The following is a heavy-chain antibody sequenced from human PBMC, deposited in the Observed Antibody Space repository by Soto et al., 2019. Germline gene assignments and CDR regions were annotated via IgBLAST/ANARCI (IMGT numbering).Heavy chain of an antibody. Sequence: QVQLVQSGAEVKKPGSSVKVSYKASGGTFSSYAISWVRQAPGQGLEWMGGIIPIFGTANYAQKFQGRVTITADESTSTAYMELSSLRSEDTAVYYCARGDTYYYDSSGYRREGYFDYWGQGTLVTVSS. J-gene: IGHJ4*02. CDR3: ARGDTYYYDSSGYRREGYFDY. V-gene: IGHV1-69*01. CDR1: GGTFSSYA. D-gene: IGHD3-22*01. CDR2: IIPIFGTA.